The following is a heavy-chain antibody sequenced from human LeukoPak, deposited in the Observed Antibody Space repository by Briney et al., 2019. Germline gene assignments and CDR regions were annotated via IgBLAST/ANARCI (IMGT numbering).Heavy chain of an antibody. CDR3: ARVCNLNFWSGSNWFDP. D-gene: IGHD3-3*01. Sequence: PSETLSLTCTVSGGSISSSSYYWGWIRQPPGKGLEWIGSIYYSGSTYYNPSLKSRVTISVDTSKNQFSLKLSSVTAADTAVYYCARVCNLNFWSGSNWFDPWGQGTLVTVSS. J-gene: IGHJ5*02. V-gene: IGHV4-39*01. CDR1: GGSISSSSYY. CDR2: IYYSGST.